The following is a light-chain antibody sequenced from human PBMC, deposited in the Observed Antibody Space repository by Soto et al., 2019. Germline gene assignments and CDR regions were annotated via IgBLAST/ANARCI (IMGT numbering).Light chain of an antibody. CDR3: TSYTSSSTYV. J-gene: IGLJ1*01. Sequence: QSVLTQPASVSGSPGQSITISCTGTSSDVGSYNYVSWYQQHPGKAPKLMIYEVSDRPSGISCRFSGSKSGTTASLTISGLQTEDEAEYYCTSYTSSSTYVFGTGTKVTVL. CDR2: EVS. CDR1: SSDVGSYNY. V-gene: IGLV2-14*01.